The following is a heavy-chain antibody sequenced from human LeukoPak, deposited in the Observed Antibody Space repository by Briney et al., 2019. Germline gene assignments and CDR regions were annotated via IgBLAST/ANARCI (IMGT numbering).Heavy chain of an antibody. Sequence: ASVKVSCKASGYTFTSYYMHWVRQAPGQGLEWMGIINPSGGSTSYAQKFQGRVTMTRDTSTSTVYMELSSLRSEDTAVYYCARDRGLGDYYYVMDVWGQGTTVTVSS. D-gene: IGHD5-12*01. CDR2: INPSGGST. V-gene: IGHV1-46*01. CDR3: ARDRGLGDYYYVMDV. J-gene: IGHJ6*02. CDR1: GYTFTSYY.